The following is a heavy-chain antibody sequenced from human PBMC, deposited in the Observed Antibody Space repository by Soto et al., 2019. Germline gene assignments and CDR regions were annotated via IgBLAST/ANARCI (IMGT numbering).Heavy chain of an antibody. J-gene: IGHJ4*02. V-gene: IGHV1-69*01. CDR2: IIPIFGTA. Sequence: QVQLVQSGAEVKKPGSSVKVSCKASGGTFSSYAISWVRQAPGQGLEWMGGIIPIFGTANYAQKFQGRVTITADESTSTADMELSSLRSEDTAVYYCARGGYSYGRNLTPFFDYWGQGTLVTVSS. CDR3: ARGGYSYGRNLTPFFDY. D-gene: IGHD5-18*01. CDR1: GGTFSSYA.